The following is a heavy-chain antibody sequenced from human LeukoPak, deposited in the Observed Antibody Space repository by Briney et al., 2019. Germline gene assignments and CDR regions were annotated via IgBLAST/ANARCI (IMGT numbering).Heavy chain of an antibody. CDR3: ARDLSLGYSYGYIED. J-gene: IGHJ4*02. CDR1: GFTFSTYA. Sequence: GGSLRLSCAASGFTFSTYAMTWVRQAPGKGLEWVSTISNGGNTFYTESVKGRFTISRDNSKNTLILQMSSLRGEDSAVYYCARDLSLGYSYGYIEDWGQGTLVTVSS. D-gene: IGHD5-18*01. CDR2: ISNGGNT. V-gene: IGHV3-23*01.